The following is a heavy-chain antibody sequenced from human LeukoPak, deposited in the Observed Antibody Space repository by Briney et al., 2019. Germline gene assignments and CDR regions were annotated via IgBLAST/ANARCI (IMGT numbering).Heavy chain of an antibody. CDR1: GFTFSSYG. Sequence: GGSLRLSCAASGFTFSSYGMSWVRQAPGKGLEWVSTIGGSGGSTYYADSVKGRFTISSDNSKNTLYLQMNSLRAEDTAVYYCAELSITMIGGVWGKGTTVTISS. CDR2: IGGSGGST. CDR3: AELSITMIGGV. J-gene: IGHJ6*04. V-gene: IGHV3-23*01. D-gene: IGHD3-10*02.